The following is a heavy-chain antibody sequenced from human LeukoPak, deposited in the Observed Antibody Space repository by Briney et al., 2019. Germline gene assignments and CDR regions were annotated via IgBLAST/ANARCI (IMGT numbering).Heavy chain of an antibody. V-gene: IGHV4-34*01. CDR3: ASGGTYYYYYMDV. CDR1: GGSFSGYY. J-gene: IGHJ6*03. Sequence: SETLSLTCAVYGGSFSGYYWSWIRQPPGKGLEWIGEINHSGSTNYNPSLKSRVTISVDTSKNQFSLKLSSVTAADTAVYYCASGGTYYYYYMDVWGKGTTVTVS. D-gene: IGHD3/OR15-3a*01. CDR2: INHSGST.